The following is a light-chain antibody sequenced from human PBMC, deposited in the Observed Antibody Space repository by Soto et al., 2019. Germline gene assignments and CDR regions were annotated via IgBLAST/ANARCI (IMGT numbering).Light chain of an antibody. J-gene: IGKJ4*01. CDR3: LQRSNWLT. V-gene: IGKV3D-20*02. Sequence: EIVLTQSPGTLSLSPGERATLSCRASQSVSSSYLAWYQQKPGQAPRLLIYGASSRATGIPDRFSGSGSGTDFTLTISSLEPEDSAVYYCLQRSNWLTFGGGTKVDIK. CDR1: QSVSSSY. CDR2: GAS.